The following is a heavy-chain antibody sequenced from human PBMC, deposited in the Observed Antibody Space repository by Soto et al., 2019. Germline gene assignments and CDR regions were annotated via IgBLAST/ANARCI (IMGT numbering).Heavy chain of an antibody. J-gene: IGHJ6*02. Sequence: GGSLRFSCVASGFTFSGDWMHWVRQAAGKGLVWVSRINISGTSIYYADSVKGRFTISRDNAKNSLYLQMNSLRDEDTAVYYCARVKSRHLSGYYPPYYYGMDVWGQGTTVTVSS. CDR2: INISGTSI. CDR1: GFTFSGDW. CDR3: ARVKSRHLSGYYPPYYYGMDV. V-gene: IGHV3-74*01. D-gene: IGHD3-22*01.